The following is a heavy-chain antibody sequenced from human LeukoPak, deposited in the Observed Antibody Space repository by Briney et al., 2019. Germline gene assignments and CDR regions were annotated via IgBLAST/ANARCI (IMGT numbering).Heavy chain of an antibody. CDR3: ARVPPPVIAVAGLPFDY. V-gene: IGHV3-74*01. J-gene: IGHJ4*02. D-gene: IGHD6-19*01. CDR1: GFTFSSYW. Sequence: GGSLRLSCAASGFTFSSYWMHWVRQAPGKGLVWVSRINSDGSSTSYADSVKGRFTISRDNAKNTLYLQMNSLRAEDTAVYYCARVPPPVIAVAGLPFDYWGQGTLVTVSS. CDR2: INSDGSST.